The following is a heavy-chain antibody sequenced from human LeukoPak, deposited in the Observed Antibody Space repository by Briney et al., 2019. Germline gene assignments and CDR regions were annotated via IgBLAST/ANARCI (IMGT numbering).Heavy chain of an antibody. V-gene: IGHV3-11*01. Sequence: GGSLTLSCEASGFSFSDYYMSWIRQPPGKGLEWIAYIRSGATTIYYADSVKGRFTISRDDAKNSLFLQMNSLRAEDTAIYYCATINFRPYWGQGTLVTVSS. CDR3: ATINFRPY. D-gene: IGHD1-1*01. CDR1: GFSFSDYY. CDR2: IRSGATTI. J-gene: IGHJ4*02.